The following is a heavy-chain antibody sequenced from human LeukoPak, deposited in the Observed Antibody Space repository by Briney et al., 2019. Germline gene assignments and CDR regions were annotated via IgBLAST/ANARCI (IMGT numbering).Heavy chain of an antibody. CDR3: ARGLYSYDSGSYVWFDP. CDR1: GGSTSSGEYY. J-gene: IGHJ5*02. Sequence: SQTLSLACTVSGGSTSSGEYYWSWIRQPPGKGLEWIGYIYKSGSTSFNPSLKSRLTISVDTSKNQFSLKLSSVTAADTALYYCARGLYSYDSGSYVWFDPWGQGTLVTVSS. CDR2: IYKSGST. D-gene: IGHD3-10*01. V-gene: IGHV4-30-4*01.